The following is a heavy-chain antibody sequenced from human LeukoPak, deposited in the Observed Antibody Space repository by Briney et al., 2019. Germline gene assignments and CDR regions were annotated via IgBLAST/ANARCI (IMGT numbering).Heavy chain of an antibody. J-gene: IGHJ4*02. D-gene: IGHD3-10*01. CDR3: ARDPWYYGSGREYYFDY. V-gene: IGHV1-46*01. CDR2: INPSGGST. Sequence: ASVKVSCKASGYTFTNYYIHWVRQAPGQGLEWMGIINPSGGSTSYAQKFQGRVTMTRDMSTSTVYMELSSLRSEDTAVYYCARDPWYYGSGREYYFDYWGQGTLVTVSS. CDR1: GYTFTNYY.